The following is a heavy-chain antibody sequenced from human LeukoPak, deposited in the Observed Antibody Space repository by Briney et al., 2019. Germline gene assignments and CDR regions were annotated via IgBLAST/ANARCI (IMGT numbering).Heavy chain of an antibody. V-gene: IGHV3-23*01. CDR1: GFSLSSYG. Sequence: GGSLRLSCAASGFSLSSYGVNWVRQAPGKGLEWVSGITGSDTTAYHAGSVRGRFTISRDDSKNTLYLQMSSLRVDDTAIYYCAKSGASPLYHMDVWGRGATVTVS. J-gene: IGHJ6*03. D-gene: IGHD1-26*01. CDR2: ITGSDTTA. CDR3: AKSGASPLYHMDV.